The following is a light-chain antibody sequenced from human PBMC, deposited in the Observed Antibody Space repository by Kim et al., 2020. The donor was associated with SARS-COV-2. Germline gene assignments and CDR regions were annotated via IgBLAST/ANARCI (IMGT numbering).Light chain of an antibody. CDR3: MQGLQTLRT. CDR1: QSLLHTNGFNY. CDR2: LGS. Sequence: PASISCRSSQSLLHTNGFNYLDWYLQRPGQSPKLLIYLGSNRASGVPDRFSGSGSGTDFTLKISRVEAEDVGVYFCMQGLQTLRTFGQGTKVDIK. V-gene: IGKV2-28*01. J-gene: IGKJ1*01.